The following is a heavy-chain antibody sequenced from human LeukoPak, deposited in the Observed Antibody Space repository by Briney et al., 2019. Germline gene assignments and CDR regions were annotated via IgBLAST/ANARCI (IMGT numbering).Heavy chain of an antibody. CDR1: GFTFSSYG. V-gene: IGHV3-33*01. CDR2: IWYDGSNK. D-gene: IGHD2-2*01. Sequence: PGRSLRLSCAASGFTFSSYGMHWVCQAPGKGLEWVAVIWYDGSNKYYADSVKGRFTISRDNSKNTLYVQMNSLRAEDTAVYYCARARRDIVVVPAGMDVWGKGTTVTVSS. CDR3: ARARRDIVVVPAGMDV. J-gene: IGHJ6*04.